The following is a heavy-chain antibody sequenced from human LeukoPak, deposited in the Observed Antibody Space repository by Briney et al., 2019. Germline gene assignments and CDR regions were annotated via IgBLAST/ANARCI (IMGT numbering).Heavy chain of an antibody. V-gene: IGHV3-15*01. Sequence: GGSLRLSCAASGFTFSNAWMSWVRQAPGKGLEWVGRIKSKTDGGTTDYAAPVKGRFTISRDDSKNTLYLQMNSLKTEDTAVYYCTTDHVPLRYFDWLPYYYYYYYMDVWGKGTTVTVSS. J-gene: IGHJ6*03. D-gene: IGHD3-9*01. CDR1: GFTFSNAW. CDR2: IKSKTDGGTT. CDR3: TTDHVPLRYFDWLPYYYYYYYMDV.